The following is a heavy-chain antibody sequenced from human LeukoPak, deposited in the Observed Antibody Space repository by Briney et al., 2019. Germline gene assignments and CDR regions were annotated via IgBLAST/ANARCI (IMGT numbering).Heavy chain of an antibody. J-gene: IGHJ5*02. CDR2: IYTSGST. Sequence: SETPSLTCTVSGGSISSGSYYCSWIRQPAGKGLEWIGRIYTSGSTNYNPSLKSRVTISVDTSKNQFSLKLSSVTAADTAVYYCARDIAAAGTRNWFDPRGQGTLVTVSS. CDR1: GGSISSGSYY. V-gene: IGHV4-61*02. D-gene: IGHD6-13*01. CDR3: ARDIAAAGTRNWFDP.